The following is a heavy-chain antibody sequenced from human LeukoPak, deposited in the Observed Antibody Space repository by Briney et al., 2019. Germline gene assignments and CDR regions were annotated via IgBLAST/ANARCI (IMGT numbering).Heavy chain of an antibody. J-gene: IGHJ3*02. CDR1: GFTFSSYW. V-gene: IGHV4-34*01. Sequence: GSLRLSCAASGFTFSSYWMSWVRQPPGKGLEWIGEINHSGSTNYNPSLKSRVTISVDTSKNQFSLKLSSVTAADTAVYYCARGHTLFDIWGQGTMVTVSS. CDR2: INHSGST. D-gene: IGHD2-2*02. CDR3: ARGHTLFDI.